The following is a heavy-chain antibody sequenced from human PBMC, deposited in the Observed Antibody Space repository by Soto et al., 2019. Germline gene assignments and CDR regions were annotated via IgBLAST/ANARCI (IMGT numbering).Heavy chain of an antibody. CDR2: ISGSGGST. Sequence: EVQLLESGGGLVQPGGSLRLSCAASGFTFSSYAMSWVRQAPGMGLEWVSAISGSGGSTYYADSVKGRFTISRDNSKNTLYLQMNSLRAEDTDVYYCATRRIAARYYYYGMDVWGQGTTVTVSS. CDR3: ATRRIAARYYYYGMDV. J-gene: IGHJ6*02. CDR1: GFTFSSYA. V-gene: IGHV3-23*01. D-gene: IGHD6-6*01.